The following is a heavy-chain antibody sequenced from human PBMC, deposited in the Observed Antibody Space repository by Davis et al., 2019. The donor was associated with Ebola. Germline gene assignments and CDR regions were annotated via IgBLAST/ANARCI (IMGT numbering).Heavy chain of an antibody. J-gene: IGHJ1*01. V-gene: IGHV3-23*01. Sequence: GESLKISCAASGFTFSAYAMSWVRQAPGKGLEWVSAISGSGGSTYYADSVKGRFTISRDNSKNTLYLQMNSLRAEDTAVYYCAKAPGFMAAPGYFQHWGQGTLVTVSS. D-gene: IGHD6-13*01. CDR1: GFTFSAYA. CDR2: ISGSGGST. CDR3: AKAPGFMAAPGYFQH.